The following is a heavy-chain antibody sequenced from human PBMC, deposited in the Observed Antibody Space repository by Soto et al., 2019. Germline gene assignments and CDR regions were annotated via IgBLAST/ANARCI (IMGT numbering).Heavy chain of an antibody. CDR2: MNPNSGNT. J-gene: IGHJ5*02. CDR3: ARRQGDFSYDYIWGSYRCPWFDP. V-gene: IGHV1-8*01. CDR1: GYTFTSYD. Sequence: ASVKVSCKASGYTFTSYDINWVRQATGQGLEWMGWMNPNSGNTGYAQKFQGRVTMTRNTSISTAYMELSSLRSEDTAVYYCARRQGDFSYDYIWGSYRCPWFDPWGQGTLVTVSS. D-gene: IGHD3-16*02.